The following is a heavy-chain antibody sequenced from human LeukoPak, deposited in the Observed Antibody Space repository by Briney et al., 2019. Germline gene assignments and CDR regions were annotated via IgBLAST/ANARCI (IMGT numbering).Heavy chain of an antibody. CDR1: GYTFTSYA. CDR3: ARGRPYAFDI. CDR2: IIPIFGTA. Sequence: SVKVSCKASGYTFTSYAMNWVRQAPGQGLKWMGGIIPIFGTADYAQKFQGRVTITADESTSTAYMELSSLRSEDTAVYYCARGRPYAFDIWGQGTMVTVSS. V-gene: IGHV1-69*13. J-gene: IGHJ3*02.